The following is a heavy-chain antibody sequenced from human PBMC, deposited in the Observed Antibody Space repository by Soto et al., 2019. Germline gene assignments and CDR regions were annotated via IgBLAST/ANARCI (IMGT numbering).Heavy chain of an antibody. CDR2: ISYDGSNK. J-gene: IGHJ6*02. Sequence: GGSLSLSCAASGFTFSSYAMHWVRQAPGKGLEWVAVISYDGSNKYYADSVNGRFTISRDDSKNTLYLQMNSLISEDTAVYYCGREELSTGYYYYGMDVGGQGPTVTVSS. D-gene: IGHD1-26*01. CDR1: GFTFSSYA. CDR3: GREELSTGYYYYGMDV. V-gene: IGHV3-30-3*01.